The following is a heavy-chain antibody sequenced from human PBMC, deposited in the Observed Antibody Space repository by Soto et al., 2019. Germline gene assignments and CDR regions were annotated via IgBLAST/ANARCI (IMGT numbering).Heavy chain of an antibody. Sequence: QVQLVQSGAEVKKPGSSVKVSCKASGGTFSSYVISWVRQAPGQGPEWMGGIIPMYGTVNYAQKFQDRGTIIADTATSTAYMELRSPRSEDTAVYYCARDLGGCSGGSCRYNWFDPWGQGTLVTVSS. CDR1: GGTFSSYV. J-gene: IGHJ5*02. CDR2: IIPMYGTV. CDR3: ARDLGGCSGGSCRYNWFDP. V-gene: IGHV1-69*06. D-gene: IGHD2-15*01.